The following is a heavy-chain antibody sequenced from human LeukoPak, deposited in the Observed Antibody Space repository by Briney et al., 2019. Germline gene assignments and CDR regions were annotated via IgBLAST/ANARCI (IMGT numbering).Heavy chain of an antibody. D-gene: IGHD5-12*01. CDR3: ARVRAYSGYVIDY. V-gene: IGHV1-2*02. J-gene: IGHJ4*02. CDR1: GYTFTGYY. Sequence: PSVKVSCKASGYTFTGYYMHWVRQAPGQGLEWMGWINPNSGGTNYAQKFQGRVTMTRDTSISTAYMELSRLRSDDTAVYYCARVRAYSGYVIDYWGQGTLVTVSS. CDR2: INPNSGGT.